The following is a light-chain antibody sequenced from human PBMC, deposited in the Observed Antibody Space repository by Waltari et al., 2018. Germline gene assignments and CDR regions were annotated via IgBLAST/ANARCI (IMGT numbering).Light chain of an antibody. CDR2: GAS. CDR1: QSVSTN. Sequence: EIVMTQSPAILSASPGDRATLSCRASQSVSTNLAWYQQKPGLAPRLLIYGASTRATGIPDRFSGSGSGTEFTLTISSLQSEDFVVYSCQQYNDWPRTFGQGTKVEIK. V-gene: IGKV3-15*01. J-gene: IGKJ1*01. CDR3: QQYNDWPRT.